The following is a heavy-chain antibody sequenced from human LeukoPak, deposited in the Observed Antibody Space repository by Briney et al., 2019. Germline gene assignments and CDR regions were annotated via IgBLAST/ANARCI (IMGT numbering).Heavy chain of an antibody. Sequence: GESLQISCKGSGSPFTGYYMHWVRQAPGQGLEWMGWINPNSGGTNYAQKFQGRVTMTRDTSISTAYMELSRLRSDDTAVYYCARGFPNQTAFDYWGQGTLVTVSS. J-gene: IGHJ4*02. CDR3: ARGFPNQTAFDY. CDR1: GSPFTGYY. D-gene: IGHD3-10*01. CDR2: INPNSGGT. V-gene: IGHV1-2*02.